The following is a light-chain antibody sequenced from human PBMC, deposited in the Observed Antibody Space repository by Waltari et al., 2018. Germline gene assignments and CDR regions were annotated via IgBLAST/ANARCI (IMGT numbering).Light chain of an antibody. V-gene: IGKV1-39*01. J-gene: IGKJ4*01. CDR1: ESISRY. CDR3: QQSHSTPLT. Sequence: DIQMTQSPSSLSASVGARVTITCRASESISRYLKWYQQKTGKAPKLLIYDASSLQSGDLSRFSGSGSGTDFTLTISSLQPEDFATYYCQQSHSTPLTFGGGTKVEIK. CDR2: DAS.